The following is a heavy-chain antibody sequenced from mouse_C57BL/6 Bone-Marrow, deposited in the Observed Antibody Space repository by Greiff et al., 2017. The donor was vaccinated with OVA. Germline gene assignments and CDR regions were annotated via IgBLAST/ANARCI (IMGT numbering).Heavy chain of an antibody. J-gene: IGHJ3*01. CDR1: GYTFTSYG. D-gene: IGHD3-2*02. V-gene: IGHV1-81*01. CDR3: ARRRLTPFAY. CDR2: IYPRSGNT. Sequence: VMLVESGAELARPGASVKLSCKASGYTFTSYGISWVKQRTGQGLEWIGEIYPRSGNTYYNEKFKGKATLTADKSSSTAYMELRSLTSEDSAVYFCARRRLTPFAYWGQGTLVTVSA.